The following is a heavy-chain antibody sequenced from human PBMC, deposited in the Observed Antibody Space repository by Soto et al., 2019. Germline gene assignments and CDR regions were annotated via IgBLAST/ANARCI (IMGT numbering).Heavy chain of an antibody. CDR3: ARDRWGDYCDYSWFDP. D-gene: IGHD4-17*01. J-gene: IGHJ5*02. V-gene: IGHV4-61*01. CDR1: GGSVSSGSYY. CDR2: IYYSGST. Sequence: QVQLQESGPGLVKPSETLSLTCTVSGGSVSSGSYYWSWIRQPPGQGLEWIGYIYYSGSTNYNPSLKSRVTISVDTSKNQFSLKLSSVTAADTAVYYCARDRWGDYCDYSWFDPWGQGPLVTVSS.